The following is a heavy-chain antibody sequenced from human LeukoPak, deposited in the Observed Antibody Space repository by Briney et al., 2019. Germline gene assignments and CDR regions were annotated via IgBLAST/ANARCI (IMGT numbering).Heavy chain of an antibody. CDR2: IYYSGST. V-gene: IGHV4-39*07. CDR3: ARVGPYCGGDCYRNYYYYGMDV. J-gene: IGHJ6*02. CDR1: GGSISSSSYY. Sequence: PSETLSLTCTVSGGSISSSSYYWGWIRQPPGKGLEWIGSIYYSGSTYYNPSLKSRVTISVDTSKNQFSLKLSSVTAADAAVYYCARVGPYCGGDCYRNYYYYGMDVWGQGTTVTVSS. D-gene: IGHD2-21*02.